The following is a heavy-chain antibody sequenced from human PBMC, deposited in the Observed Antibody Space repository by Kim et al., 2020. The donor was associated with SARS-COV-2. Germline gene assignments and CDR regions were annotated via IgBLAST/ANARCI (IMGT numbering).Heavy chain of an antibody. CDR2: ISGSGGST. V-gene: IGHV3-23*01. J-gene: IGHJ6*02. D-gene: IGHD3-3*01. CDR1: GFTFSSYA. CDR3: AKERALEDFWSGYYLSYYYGMDV. Sequence: GGSLRLSCAASGFTFSSYAMSWVRQAPGKGLEWVSAISGSGGSTYYADSVKGRFTISRDNSKNTLYLQMNSLRAEDTAVYYCAKERALEDFWSGYYLSYYYGMDVWGQGTTVTVSS.